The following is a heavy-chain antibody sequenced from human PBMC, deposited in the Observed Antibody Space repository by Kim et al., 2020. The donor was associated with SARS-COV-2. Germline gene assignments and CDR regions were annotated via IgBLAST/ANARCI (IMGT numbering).Heavy chain of an antibody. J-gene: IGHJ4*02. V-gene: IGHV4-31*02. Sequence: KSRVTLSVDTSKNQCSLKLSSVTAADTAVYYCARGFSGVNYYDSSGLFDYWGQGTLVTVSS. CDR3: ARGFSGVNYYDSSGLFDY. D-gene: IGHD3-22*01.